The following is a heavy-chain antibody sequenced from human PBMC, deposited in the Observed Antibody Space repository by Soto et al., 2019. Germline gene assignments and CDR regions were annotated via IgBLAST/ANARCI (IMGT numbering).Heavy chain of an antibody. CDR1: GFTFDDYA. V-gene: IGHV3-9*01. D-gene: IGHD1-1*01. J-gene: IGHJ6*03. Sequence: GGSLRLSCAASGFTFDDYAMHWVRQAPGKGLEWVSSISWNSGSIGYADSVKGRFTISRDNAKHSLYLQMNSLRVEDTALYYCATGTHRSYSYYFMDVWGKGTTVTVSS. CDR3: ATGTHRSYSYYFMDV. CDR2: ISWNSGSI.